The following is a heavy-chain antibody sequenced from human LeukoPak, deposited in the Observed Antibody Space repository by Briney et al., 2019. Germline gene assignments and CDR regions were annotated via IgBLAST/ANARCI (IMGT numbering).Heavy chain of an antibody. D-gene: IGHD3-10*01. Sequence: KSSETLSLTCTVSGGSISSGDYYWSWIRQPPGTGLEWIGYIYYSGSTYYNPSLKSRVTISVDTSKNQFSLKLSSVTAADTAVYYCARAHPENYYGSGSYYDYWGQGTLVTVSS. CDR3: ARAHPENYYGSGSYYDY. J-gene: IGHJ4*02. CDR2: IYYSGST. V-gene: IGHV4-30-4*01. CDR1: GGSISSGDYY.